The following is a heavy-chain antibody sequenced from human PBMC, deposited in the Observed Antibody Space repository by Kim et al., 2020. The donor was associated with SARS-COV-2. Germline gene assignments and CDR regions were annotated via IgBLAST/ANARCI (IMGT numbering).Heavy chain of an antibody. J-gene: IGHJ6*02. CDR1: GYTFTSYY. V-gene: IGHV1-46*01. CDR2: INPSGGST. CDR3: AKNIVVVPAAIAWDYYGMDV. Sequence: ASVKVSCKASGYTFTSYYMHWVRQAPGQGLEWMGIINPSGGSTSYAQKFQGIVTMTRDTSTSTVYMELSSLRSEDTAVYYCAKNIVVVPAAIAWDYYGMDVWGQGTTVTVSS. D-gene: IGHD2-2*02.